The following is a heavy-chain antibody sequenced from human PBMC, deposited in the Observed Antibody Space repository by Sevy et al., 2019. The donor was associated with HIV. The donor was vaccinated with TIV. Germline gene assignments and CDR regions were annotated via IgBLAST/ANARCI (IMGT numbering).Heavy chain of an antibody. CDR1: GFTFSSYG. J-gene: IGHJ4*02. CDR2: ISYDGSNK. Sequence: GGSLRLSCAASGFTFSSYGMHWVRQAPGKGLEWVAVISYDGSNKYYADSVKSRFTISRDNSKNTLYLQMNSLRAEDTAVYYCAKKGGTIFGVVINYFDYWGQGTLVTVSS. D-gene: IGHD3-3*01. V-gene: IGHV3-30*18. CDR3: AKKGGTIFGVVINYFDY.